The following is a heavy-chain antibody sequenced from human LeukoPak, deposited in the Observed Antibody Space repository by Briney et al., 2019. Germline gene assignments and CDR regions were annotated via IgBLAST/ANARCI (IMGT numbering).Heavy chain of an antibody. D-gene: IGHD6-19*01. Sequence: GRSLRLSCAASGFTFSQYAIHWVRQAPGKGLEWVAVISYDGSNKYYADSVKGRFTISRDNSKNTLYLQMNSLRAEDTAVYYCARVAGTNSDYWGQGTLVTVSS. V-gene: IGHV3-30-3*01. CDR2: ISYDGSNK. J-gene: IGHJ4*02. CDR3: ARVAGTNSDY. CDR1: GFTFSQYA.